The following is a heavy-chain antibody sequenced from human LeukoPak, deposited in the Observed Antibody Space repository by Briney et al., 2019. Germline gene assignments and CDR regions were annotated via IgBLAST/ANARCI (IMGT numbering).Heavy chain of an antibody. J-gene: IGHJ3*02. CDR2: TSAYTGNT. CDR3: ARIYFGSGSFAFDI. V-gene: IGHV1-18*01. Sequence: ASVEVSCKASGYSFTSSGFTWVRQAPGQGLEWMGWTSAYTGNTNYAQKLQGRVTMTTVTSTTTAYMELRSLISDDTAVYYCARIYFGSGSFAFDIWGQGTMVTVSS. CDR1: GYSFTSSG. D-gene: IGHD3-10*01.